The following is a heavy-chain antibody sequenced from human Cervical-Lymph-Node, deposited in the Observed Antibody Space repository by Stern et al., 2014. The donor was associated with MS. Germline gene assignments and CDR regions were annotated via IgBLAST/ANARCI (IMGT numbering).Heavy chain of an antibody. CDR3: ARDYYDSRGYSH. CDR2: IYSGGST. Sequence: VQLVESGGGLIQPGGSLRLSCAVSGYSVSTNYMSWIRQAPGKGLEWVAVIYSGGSTYHADSVRGRFTISRDNARNTLSLQMDSLRAEDTAGYYCARDYYDSRGYSHWGQGTLVTVSS. CDR1: GYSVSTNY. V-gene: IGHV3-53*01. J-gene: IGHJ4*02. D-gene: IGHD3-22*01.